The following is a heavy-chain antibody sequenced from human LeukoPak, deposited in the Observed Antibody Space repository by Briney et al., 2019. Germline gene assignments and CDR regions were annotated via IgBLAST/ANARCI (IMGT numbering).Heavy chain of an antibody. V-gene: IGHV1-2*06. CDR1: GYTFTSYY. J-gene: IGHJ4*02. Sequence: ASVKVSCKASGYTFTSYYMHWVRQAPGQGLEWMGRINPNSGGTNYAQKFQGRVTMTRDTSISTAYMELSRLRSDDTAVYYCARYPPNWNGAYWGQGTLVTVSS. CDR2: INPNSGGT. D-gene: IGHD1-1*01. CDR3: ARYPPNWNGAY.